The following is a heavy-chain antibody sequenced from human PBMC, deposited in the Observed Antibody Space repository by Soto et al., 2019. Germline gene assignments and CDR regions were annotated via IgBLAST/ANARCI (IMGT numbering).Heavy chain of an antibody. V-gene: IGHV3-66*01. Sequence: EVQLVESGGGLVQPGGSLTLSCAASGFSISNFYMTWVRQAPGKGLDWVSVIWTGGTVDYADAVKGRFTISRDNSKNIVYLQVYSVRAEDTAVYYCARGQGIWGQGTMVTVSS. J-gene: IGHJ3*02. CDR2: IWTGGTV. CDR1: GFSISNFY. CDR3: ARGQGI.